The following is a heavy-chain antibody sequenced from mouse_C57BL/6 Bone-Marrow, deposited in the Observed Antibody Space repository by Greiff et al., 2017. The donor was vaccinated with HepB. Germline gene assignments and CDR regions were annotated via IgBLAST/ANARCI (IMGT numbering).Heavy chain of an antibody. J-gene: IGHJ2*01. Sequence: VQRVESGAELVRPGASVKLSCKASGYTFTDYYINWVKQRPGQGLEWIARIYPGSGNTYYNEKFKGKATLTAEKSSSTAYMQLSSLTSEDSAVYFCARYYGYYFDYWGQGTTLTVSS. D-gene: IGHD1-1*01. V-gene: IGHV1-76*01. CDR2: IYPGSGNT. CDR1: GYTFTDYY. CDR3: ARYYGYYFDY.